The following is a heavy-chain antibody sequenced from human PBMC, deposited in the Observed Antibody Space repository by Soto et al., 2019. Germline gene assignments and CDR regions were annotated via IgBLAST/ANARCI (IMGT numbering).Heavy chain of an antibody. V-gene: IGHV4-59*01. CDR3: ARASYYSDSFGYFLDS. CDR2: IYYSGST. D-gene: IGHD3-22*01. J-gene: IGHJ4*02. CDR1: GGSISPYY. Sequence: SETLSLTCTVSGGSISPYYWSWIRQTPGKGLEWIAYIYYSGSTNYDPSLKSRVTISVDTSKNQCSLKLSSVTAADTAVYYCARASYYSDSFGYFLDSWGQGTLVTVSS.